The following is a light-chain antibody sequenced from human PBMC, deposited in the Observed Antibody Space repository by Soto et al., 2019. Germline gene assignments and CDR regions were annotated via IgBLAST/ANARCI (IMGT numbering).Light chain of an antibody. Sequence: QSVLTQPASVSGSPGQSIAISCTGTSSDVGNYNYVSWYQQHPGKAPKLMIFGVSNRPSGVSDRFSGSKSGNTASLTISGLQAEDEADYHCSSYAGGYDVFGTGTKVTVL. CDR2: GVS. V-gene: IGLV2-14*03. CDR3: SSYAGGYDV. J-gene: IGLJ1*01. CDR1: SSDVGNYNY.